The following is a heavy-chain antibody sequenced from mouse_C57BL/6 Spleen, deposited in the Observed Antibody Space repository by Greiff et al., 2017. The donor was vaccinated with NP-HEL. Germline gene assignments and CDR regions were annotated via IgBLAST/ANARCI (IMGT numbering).Heavy chain of an antibody. J-gene: IGHJ3*01. V-gene: IGHV1-59*01. CDR3: ARSELSYYGGSWFAY. Sequence: QVQLQQPGAELVRPGTSVKLSCKASGYTFTSYWMHWVKQRPGQGLEWIGVIDPSDSYTNYNQKFKGKATLTVDTSSSTAYMQLSSLTSEDSAVYYCARSELSYYGGSWFAYWGQGTLVTVSA. CDR1: GYTFTSYW. D-gene: IGHD1-1*01. CDR2: IDPSDSYT.